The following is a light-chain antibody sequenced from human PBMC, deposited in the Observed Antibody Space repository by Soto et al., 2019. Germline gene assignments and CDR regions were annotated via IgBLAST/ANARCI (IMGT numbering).Light chain of an antibody. J-gene: IGKJ1*01. CDR3: QQYNNWPRT. CDR2: GTS. V-gene: IGKV3-15*01. CDR1: QSVSSN. Sequence: EIVMTQSPATLSMSPGERATLSCRTSQSVSSNLAWYQQKPGQAPRLLIYGTSTRATGIPARFSGSGSGTEFTLTIRSLQSEDFAVYYRQQYNNWPRTFGQGTKV.